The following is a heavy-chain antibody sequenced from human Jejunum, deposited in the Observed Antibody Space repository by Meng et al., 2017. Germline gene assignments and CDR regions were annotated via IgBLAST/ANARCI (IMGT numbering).Heavy chain of an antibody. J-gene: IGHJ4*02. D-gene: IGHD6-6*01. CDR3: ATIQSSPHFFNY. Sequence: QVQLQESGPGLVKPSQTLSLACIFSGVSVTSGSYHWSWIRQPPGKGLEWYGYIHNSGITYYNPSLRSRLLISIDTSKRQLSLTLNSVTAADTALYYCATIQSSPHFFNYWGQGTLVTVSS. CDR2: IHNSGIT. CDR1: GVSVTSGSYH. V-gene: IGHV4-30-4*01.